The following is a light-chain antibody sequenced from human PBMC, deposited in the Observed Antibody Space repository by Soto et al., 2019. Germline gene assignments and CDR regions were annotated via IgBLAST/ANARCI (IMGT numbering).Light chain of an antibody. CDR2: DAS. CDR1: QSISSW. V-gene: IGKV1-5*01. J-gene: IGKJ4*01. CDR3: QQYNSYSLT. Sequence: DIQMTQSPSTLSAFVGDRVTITCRASQSISSWLAWYQQKPGKAPKVLIYDASSLESGVPSRFSGSGSGTEFTLTISSLQPDDFATYYCQQYNSYSLTFGGGTKVEIK.